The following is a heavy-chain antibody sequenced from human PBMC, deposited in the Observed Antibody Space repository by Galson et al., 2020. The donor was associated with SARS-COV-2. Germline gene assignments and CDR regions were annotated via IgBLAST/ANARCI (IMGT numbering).Heavy chain of an antibody. J-gene: IGHJ1*01. Sequence: NSRRSLRISCAASGHTLRDYFMSWVRQAPGKGLESVSYISRSGSYIHYADTVKGRLTISKDNAKNSLNLQMNSLRVEDTAVYYCARVGDCSGGICYGAEYFQHWGQGTLVTVSS. V-gene: IGHV3-11*04. D-gene: IGHD2-15*01. CDR3: ARVGDCSGGICYGAEYFQH. CDR1: GHTLRDYF. CDR2: ISRSGSYI.